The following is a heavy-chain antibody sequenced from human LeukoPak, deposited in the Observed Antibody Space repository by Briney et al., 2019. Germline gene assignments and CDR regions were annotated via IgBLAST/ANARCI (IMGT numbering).Heavy chain of an antibody. J-gene: IGHJ4*02. V-gene: IGHV3-21*01. CDR2: ISSGSGYI. D-gene: IGHD3-22*01. CDR1: GFTFSTYS. Sequence: PGGSLRLSCAASGFTFSTYSMNWVRQAPGKGLEWVSSISSGSGYIYYADSVKGRFTISRDNAKNSLYLQMNSLRAEDTAVYYCARARDDSSGYYYFDYWGQGTLVTVSS. CDR3: ARARDDSSGYYYFDY.